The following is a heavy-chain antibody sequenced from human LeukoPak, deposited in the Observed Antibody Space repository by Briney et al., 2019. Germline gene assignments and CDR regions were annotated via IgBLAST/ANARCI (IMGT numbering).Heavy chain of an antibody. CDR3: ARETNGYYDH. V-gene: IGHV4-61*02. D-gene: IGHD3-22*01. CDR1: GGSISSGSYY. CDR2: IYPSGST. Sequence: SETLSLTCTVSGGSISSGSYYWSWIRQPAGKGLEWNGRIYPSGSTNYNPSLKSRVTISVDTSKNQFSLKLSSVTAADTAVYFCARETNGYYDHWGQGTLVTVSS. J-gene: IGHJ4*02.